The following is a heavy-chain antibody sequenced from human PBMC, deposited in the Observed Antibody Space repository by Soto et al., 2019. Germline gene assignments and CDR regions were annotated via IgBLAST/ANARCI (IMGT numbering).Heavy chain of an antibody. CDR3: ARGVDAGVDV. D-gene: IGHD1-1*01. CDR2: MSPNSGAT. J-gene: IGHJ6*02. CDR1: GYTFTSYD. Sequence: ASVKVSCKASGYTFTSYDINWVRQATGQGLEWMGWMSPNSGATGYAQKFQGRVTMTRDTSISTAYMELSNLRSEETAIYYCARGVDAGVDVWGQGSTVTVSS. V-gene: IGHV1-8*01.